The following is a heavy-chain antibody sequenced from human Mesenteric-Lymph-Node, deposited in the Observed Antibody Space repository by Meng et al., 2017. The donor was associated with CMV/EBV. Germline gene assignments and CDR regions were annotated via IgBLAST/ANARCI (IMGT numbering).Heavy chain of an antibody. CDR1: GGSFSGYY. V-gene: IGHV4-34*01. J-gene: IGHJ4*02. D-gene: IGHD3-9*01. CDR2: INHSGST. Sequence: QVQCHPWAAGLLKPSGTLSVTCAVYGGSFSGYYWNWIRQSPEKGLEWIGEINHSGSTTYNPSFTSRIIISVDTSTNQISLNMSSVTAADTAVYYCARGSSYDILTGYFDYWGQGALVTVSS. CDR3: ARGSSYDILTGYFDY.